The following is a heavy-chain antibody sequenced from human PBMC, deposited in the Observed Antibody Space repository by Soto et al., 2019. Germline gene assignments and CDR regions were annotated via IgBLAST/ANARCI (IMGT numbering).Heavy chain of an antibody. V-gene: IGHV5-51*01. Sequence: GESLKISCEGSGYTFTTYWIAWVRQMPGKGLEWVGIIYPGDSDTKYSPSLQGQVTISADTSISTAYLQWTSLKASDTAMYYCARSRRGAYSSGWYSPSDYYNYGIDVWGQGTKVTVSS. CDR1: GYTFTTYW. CDR2: IYPGDSDT. CDR3: ARSRRGAYSSGWYSPSDYYNYGIDV. J-gene: IGHJ6*02. D-gene: IGHD6-19*01.